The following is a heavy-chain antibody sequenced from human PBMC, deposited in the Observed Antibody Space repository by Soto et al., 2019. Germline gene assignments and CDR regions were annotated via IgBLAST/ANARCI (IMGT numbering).Heavy chain of an antibody. CDR2: MNPNSGNT. CDR3: ARGLVGGPEP. CDR1: AYAFTRYD. Sequence: QVQLAQSGAEVKKPGASVKVSCKASAYAFTRYDINWVRQATGQGLERMGWMNPNSGNTGYAQKFQGRVTMPRNTSIRTAYTELSSLRSEDMAGFYCARGLVGGPEPWGRGTLVTVSS. D-gene: IGHD2-15*01. J-gene: IGHJ1*01. V-gene: IGHV1-8*01.